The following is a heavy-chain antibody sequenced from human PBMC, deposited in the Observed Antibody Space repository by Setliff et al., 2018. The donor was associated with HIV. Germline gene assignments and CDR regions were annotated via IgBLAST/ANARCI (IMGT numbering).Heavy chain of an antibody. CDR1: GFTLSTYW. CDR3: TKDHLSGWASDC. CDR2: IKQDGSEE. V-gene: IGHV3-7*01. Sequence: GGSLSLSCAASGFTLSTYWMIWVRQAPGKGLEWVAKIKQDGSEEYYVDSVKGRFTISRDNAKNSVYLQMNSLRVEDTAMYYCTKDHLSGWASDCWGQGTLVTVSS. J-gene: IGHJ4*02. D-gene: IGHD6-19*01.